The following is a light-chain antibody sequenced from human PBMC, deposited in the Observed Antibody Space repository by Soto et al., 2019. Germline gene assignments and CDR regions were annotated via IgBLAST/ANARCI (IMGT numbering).Light chain of an antibody. CDR3: QHYNSYPVT. V-gene: IGKV1-5*03. Sequence: DIQMTQSPSTLSASVGDRVTITCRASQSITNWLAWYQQRPGRAPKRLIYKASSLESGVPSRFSGSGSGTEFTLTISSLQPDDFATYFCQHYNSYPVTFGQGTRLAIK. CDR1: QSITNW. J-gene: IGKJ5*01. CDR2: KAS.